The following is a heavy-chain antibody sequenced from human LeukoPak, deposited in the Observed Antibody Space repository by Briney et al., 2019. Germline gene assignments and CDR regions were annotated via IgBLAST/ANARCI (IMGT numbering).Heavy chain of an antibody. V-gene: IGHV3-66*02. Sequence: PGGSLRLSCAASGFIVNSYAMSWVRQAPGKGLAWVSLIYSDGVTQYADSVKGRFTISRDNSKNTLYLQMNSLRDEDTAVYFCARDRAEGKTWVEFDPWGQGTLDTVSS. J-gene: IGHJ5*02. CDR2: IYSDGVT. CDR3: ARDRAEGKTWVEFDP. CDR1: GFIVNSYA.